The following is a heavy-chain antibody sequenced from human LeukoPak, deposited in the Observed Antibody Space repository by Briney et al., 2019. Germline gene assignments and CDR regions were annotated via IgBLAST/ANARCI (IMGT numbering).Heavy chain of an antibody. Sequence: PGGSLRLSCAAAGFTFSDYYMRWVRQAPGKGRGWVSYISSSGSTIYYADSVKGRFTISRDNAKNSLYLQMNSLRAEDTAVYYCARVMEQWLVRWFDPWGQGTLVTVSS. J-gene: IGHJ5*02. V-gene: IGHV3-11*01. CDR1: GFTFSDYY. CDR3: ARVMEQWLVRWFDP. CDR2: ISSSGSTI. D-gene: IGHD6-19*01.